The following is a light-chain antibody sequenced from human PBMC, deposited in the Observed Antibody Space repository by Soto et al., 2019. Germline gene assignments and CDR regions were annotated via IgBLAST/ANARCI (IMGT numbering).Light chain of an antibody. CDR3: QQYSGNSFT. V-gene: IGKV1-5*01. CDR2: DAM. Sequence: DIQMTQSPSTLSASVGDRVTITCRASQSVFIWVAWYQQNPGRAPKLLIFDAMNLEYRILSRFSSYGSETEFTLSISSLEPDDFATYYCQQYSGNSFTFGQGTKVEI. CDR1: QSVFIW. J-gene: IGKJ2*01.